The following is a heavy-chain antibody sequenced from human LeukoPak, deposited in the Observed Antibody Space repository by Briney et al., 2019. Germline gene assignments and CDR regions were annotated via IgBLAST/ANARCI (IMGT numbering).Heavy chain of an antibody. Sequence: GGSLRLSCVASGFTFSSYAIHWVRQAPGKGLEWVAVISYDGSNKYYADSVKGRFTISRDNSKNTLYLQMNSLRAEDTAVYYCARETGSAVGSTDFDYWGQGTLVTVSS. D-gene: IGHD4-17*01. CDR2: ISYDGSNK. J-gene: IGHJ4*02. CDR3: ARETGSAVGSTDFDY. CDR1: GFTFSSYA. V-gene: IGHV3-30-3*01.